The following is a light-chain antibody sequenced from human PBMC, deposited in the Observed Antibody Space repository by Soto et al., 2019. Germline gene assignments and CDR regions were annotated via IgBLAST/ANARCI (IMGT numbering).Light chain of an antibody. CDR3: QMYNNWPPRYT. V-gene: IGKV3-15*01. J-gene: IGKJ2*01. Sequence: EIVMTQSPATLSVSPGERATLSCRASQSVDNSLAWYQKRPGQPPRLLIYAASTRATGTPVRFSGSGSGTEFTLTISSLQSEDFAVYYCQMYNNWPPRYTFGPGTKLEI. CDR2: AAS. CDR1: QSVDNS.